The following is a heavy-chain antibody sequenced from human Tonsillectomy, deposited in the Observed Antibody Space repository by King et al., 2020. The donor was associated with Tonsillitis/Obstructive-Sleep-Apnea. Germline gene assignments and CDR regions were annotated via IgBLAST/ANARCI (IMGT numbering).Heavy chain of an antibody. CDR2: IYSGGST. D-gene: IGHD6-6*01. V-gene: IGHV3-53*01. J-gene: IGHJ4*02. Sequence: VQLVESGGGLIQPGGSLRLSCEASGFTVSRNYLSWVRQPPGKGLEWVSVIYSGGSTYYINSVMGRFTISRDNSKNTLYLQMNSLSAEDTAVYFCARSPVSGSSFYFDYWGQGTLVTVSS. CDR3: ARSPVSGSSFYFDY. CDR1: GFTVSRNY.